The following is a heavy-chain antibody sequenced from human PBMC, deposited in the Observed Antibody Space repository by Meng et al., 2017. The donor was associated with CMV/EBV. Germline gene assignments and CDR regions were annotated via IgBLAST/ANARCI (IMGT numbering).Heavy chain of an antibody. CDR3: ARGGRYYYDSSGYCDY. Sequence: QVRRGQSGAEVKNPGASVKVYCKAPGYTFTSYGISWVRQAPGQGLEWMGWISAYNGNTNYAQKLQGRVTMTTDTSTSTAYMELRSLRSDDTAVYYCARGGRYYYDSSGYCDYWGQGTLVTVSS. CDR1: GYTFTSYG. D-gene: IGHD3-22*01. V-gene: IGHV1-18*01. J-gene: IGHJ4*02. CDR2: ISAYNGNT.